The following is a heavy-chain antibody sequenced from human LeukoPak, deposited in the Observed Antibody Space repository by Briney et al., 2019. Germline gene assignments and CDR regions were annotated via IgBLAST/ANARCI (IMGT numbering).Heavy chain of an antibody. CDR2: ISYDGSNK. CDR3: AKEGPDTAMGPWGGPYYFDY. D-gene: IGHD5-18*01. V-gene: IGHV3-30*18. Sequence: GRSLRLSCAASGFTFSSYGMHWVRQAPGKGLEWVAVISYDGSNKYYADSVEGRFTISRDNSKNTLYLQMNSLRAEDTAVYYCAKEGPDTAMGPWGGPYYFDYWGQGTLVTVSS. J-gene: IGHJ4*02. CDR1: GFTFSSYG.